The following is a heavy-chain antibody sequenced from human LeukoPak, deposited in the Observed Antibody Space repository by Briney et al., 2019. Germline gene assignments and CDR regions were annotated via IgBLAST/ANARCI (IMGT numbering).Heavy chain of an antibody. CDR1: GFTVSSNY. J-gene: IGHJ4*02. V-gene: IGHV3-53*04. CDR3: ARYDSGTGLLDY. Sequence: PGGSLRLSCAASGFTVSSNYMSWVRQAPGKGLEWVSVIHSGGSTYYADSVKGRFTISRHNSNNTLYLQMNSLRAEDTAVYYCARYDSGTGLLDYWGQGILVTVSS. CDR2: IHSGGST. D-gene: IGHD3-10*01.